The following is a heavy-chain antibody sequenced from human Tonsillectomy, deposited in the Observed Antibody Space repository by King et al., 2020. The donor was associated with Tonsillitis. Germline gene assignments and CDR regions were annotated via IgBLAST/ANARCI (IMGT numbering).Heavy chain of an antibody. J-gene: IGHJ6*02. CDR1: GFTFSRSA. V-gene: IGHV1-58*02. CDR3: AADKGDYYYGMDV. Sequence: QLVQSVPEVKKPGTSVKVSCKASGFTFSRSAIQWVRQARGQRLEWIGWIVVGSSNTNYAQKFQERVTITRDMSTSTAYMELRSLRSEDTAVYYCAADKGDYYYGMDVWGQGTTVTVSS. CDR2: IVVGSSNT.